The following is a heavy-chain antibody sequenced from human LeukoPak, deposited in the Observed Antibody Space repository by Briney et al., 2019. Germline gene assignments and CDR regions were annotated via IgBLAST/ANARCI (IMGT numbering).Heavy chain of an antibody. CDR1: GFTFSSYS. CDR2: ISSSSSTI. CDR3: ARDSWFGELLYPYYYYYGMDV. V-gene: IGHV3-48*01. Sequence: GGSLRLSCAASGFTFSSYSMNWVRQAPGKGLEWVSYISSSSSTIYYADSVKGRFTISRDNAKNSLYLQMNSLRAEDTAVYYCARDSWFGELLYPYYYYYGMDVWGQGTTVTVSS. D-gene: IGHD3-10*01. J-gene: IGHJ6*02.